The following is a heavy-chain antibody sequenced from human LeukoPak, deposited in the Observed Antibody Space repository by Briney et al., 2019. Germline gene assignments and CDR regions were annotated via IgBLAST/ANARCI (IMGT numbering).Heavy chain of an antibody. D-gene: IGHD1-26*01. CDR2: VNHSGST. J-gene: IGHJ4*02. CDR3: ARGYSGSYVWSFDY. CDR1: GGSFSGYY. Sequence: SETLSLTCAVYGGSFSGYYWSWIRQPPGKGLEWIGEVNHSGSTNYNPSLKSRVTISVDTSKNQFSLKLSSVTAADTAVYYCARGYSGSYVWSFDYWGQGTLVTVSS. V-gene: IGHV4-34*01.